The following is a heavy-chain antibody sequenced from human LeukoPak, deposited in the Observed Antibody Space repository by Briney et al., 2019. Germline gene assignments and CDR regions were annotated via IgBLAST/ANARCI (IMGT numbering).Heavy chain of an antibody. D-gene: IGHD6-13*01. CDR2: INSDGSST. J-gene: IGHJ1*01. V-gene: IGHV3-74*01. CDR3: ARGGSSWSGYFQH. CDR1: GFTFSNYW. Sequence: PGGSLRLSCAASGFTFSNYWMHWVRQAPGKGLVWVSRINSDGSSTTYADSVKGRFTISRDNAKNTLYLQMNSLRAEDTAVYYCARGGSSWSGYFQHWGQGTLVTVSS.